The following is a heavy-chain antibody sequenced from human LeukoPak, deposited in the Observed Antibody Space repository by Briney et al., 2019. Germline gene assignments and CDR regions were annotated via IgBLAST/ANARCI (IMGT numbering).Heavy chain of an antibody. Sequence: SVKVSCKASGGTFSSYAISWVRQAPGQGLEWMGGIIPIFGTANYAQTFQSRVTITADESTSTAYMELSSLRSEDTAVYYCASRASLDIVVVVAGAHNDAFDIWGQGTMVTVSS. D-gene: IGHD2-15*01. CDR2: IIPIFGTA. CDR3: ASRASLDIVVVVAGAHNDAFDI. J-gene: IGHJ3*02. CDR1: GGTFSSYA. V-gene: IGHV1-69*13.